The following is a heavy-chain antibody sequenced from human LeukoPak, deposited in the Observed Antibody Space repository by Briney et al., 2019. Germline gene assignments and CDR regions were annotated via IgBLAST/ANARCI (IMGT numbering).Heavy chain of an antibody. CDR3: AYAVGDYDSFDY. CDR1: GYSFTSYW. CDR2: IDPSDSYT. J-gene: IGHJ4*02. D-gene: IGHD3-22*01. Sequence: PGGSLRLSCKGSGYSFTSYWITWVRQMPGKGLEWMGTIDPSDSYTNYSPSFQGHVTISADESISTAYLQWSSLKASDTAMYYCAYAVGDYDSFDYWGQGTLVTVSS. V-gene: IGHV5-10-1*01.